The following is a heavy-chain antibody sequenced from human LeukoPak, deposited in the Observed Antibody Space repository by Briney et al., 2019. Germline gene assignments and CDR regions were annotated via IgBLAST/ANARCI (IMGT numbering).Heavy chain of an antibody. CDR3: WAMRGAAAGFGDAFDI. CDR1: GFTFSSYA. CDR2: ISGSGGST. J-gene: IGHJ3*02. D-gene: IGHD6-13*01. Sequence: PGGSLRLSCAASGFTFSSYAVSWVRQAPGKGLEWVSAISGSGGSTYYADPVRGRFTISRDNSKNTLYLQMNSLRAEDTAVYYCWAMRGAAAGFGDAFDIWGQGTMVTVSS. V-gene: IGHV3-23*01.